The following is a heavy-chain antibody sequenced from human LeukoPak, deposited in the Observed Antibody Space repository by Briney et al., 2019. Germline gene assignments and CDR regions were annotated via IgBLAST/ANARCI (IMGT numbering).Heavy chain of an antibody. D-gene: IGHD3-10*01. CDR1: GFTFSSYG. Sequence: GRSLRLSCAASGFTFSSYGMHWVRQAPGKGLEWVAVISYDGSNKYYADSVKGRFTISRDNSKNTLYLQMNSLRAEDTAVYYCASLWFGELLTNWFDPWGQGTMVTVSS. V-gene: IGHV3-30*03. J-gene: IGHJ5*02. CDR2: ISYDGSNK. CDR3: ASLWFGELLTNWFDP.